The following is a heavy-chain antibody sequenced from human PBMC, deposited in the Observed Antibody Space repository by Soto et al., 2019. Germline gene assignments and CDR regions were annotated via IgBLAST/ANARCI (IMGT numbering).Heavy chain of an antibody. CDR3: ARPYYDSSGAYFDY. D-gene: IGHD3-22*01. CDR2: ISSNGGST. CDR1: GVTFSSYS. V-gene: IGHV3-64*01. J-gene: IGHJ4*02. Sequence: GGSLILSCAAAGVTFSSYSMHWVRQAPGKGLEYVSAISSNGGSTYYANSVKGRFTISRDNSKNTLYLQMGSLRAEDMAVYYCARPYYDSSGAYFDYWGQGTLVTVSS.